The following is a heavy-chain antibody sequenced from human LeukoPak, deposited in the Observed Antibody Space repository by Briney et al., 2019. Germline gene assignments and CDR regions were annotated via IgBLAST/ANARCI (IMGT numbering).Heavy chain of an antibody. CDR3: ARSERWLQVYFDY. D-gene: IGHD5-24*01. CDR1: GFTFSSYG. Sequence: GGSLRLSCAASGFTFSSYGIHWVRQAPGKGLEWVAFIRYDGSNKYYADSVKGRFTISRDNSKNTLYLQMNSLRAEDTAVYYCARSERWLQVYFDYWGQGTLVTVSS. V-gene: IGHV3-30*02. CDR2: IRYDGSNK. J-gene: IGHJ4*02.